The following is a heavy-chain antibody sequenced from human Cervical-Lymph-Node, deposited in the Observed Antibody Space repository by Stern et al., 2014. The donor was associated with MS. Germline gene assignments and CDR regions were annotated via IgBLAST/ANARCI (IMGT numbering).Heavy chain of an antibody. CDR3: ARGRAAGSYDY. J-gene: IGHJ4*02. Sequence: QVQLVQSGAEVKTPGASVKVSCKASGYTFTSYYMHWGRQAPGQGLEWMGIINPSGGSAIYAQKFQGRVTMTRDTSTSTVYMELSSLRSEDTAVFYCARGRAAGSYDYWGQGTLVTVSS. V-gene: IGHV1-46*01. CDR1: GYTFTSYY. CDR2: INPSGGSA. D-gene: IGHD1-26*01.